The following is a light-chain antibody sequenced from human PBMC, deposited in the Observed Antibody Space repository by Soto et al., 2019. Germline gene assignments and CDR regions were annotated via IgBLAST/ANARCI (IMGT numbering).Light chain of an antibody. CDR3: QTWGSGIVV. CDR1: RWHSNYA. V-gene: IGLV4-69*01. Sequence: QLVLTQSPAASASLGASVRRTCTLSRWHSNYAIVWHQQHSEKGPRYLMKLNSDGSHSKGDGIPDRFSGSSSGAERYLTISSLQSADEAYYYCQTWGSGIVVFGGGTKLTVL. CDR2: LNSDGSH. J-gene: IGLJ2*01.